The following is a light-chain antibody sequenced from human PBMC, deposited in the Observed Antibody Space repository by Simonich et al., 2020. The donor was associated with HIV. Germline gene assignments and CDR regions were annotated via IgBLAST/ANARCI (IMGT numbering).Light chain of an antibody. J-gene: IGLJ3*02. V-gene: IGLV2-14*01. CDR2: YVS. Sequence: QSALTQPASVSGSPGQSITISCTGTSSDIGSYNYVSWYQQHPGKAPKLMIYYVSKRPSGVSDRFSGSKSGNTASLTISGLQAEDEANYYCSSYTTSSTWVFGGGTTLTVL. CDR1: SSDIGSYNY. CDR3: SSYTTSSTWV.